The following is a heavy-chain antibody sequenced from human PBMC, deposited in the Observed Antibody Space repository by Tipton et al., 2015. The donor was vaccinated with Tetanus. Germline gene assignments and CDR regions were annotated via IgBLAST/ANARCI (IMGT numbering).Heavy chain of an antibody. J-gene: IGHJ4*02. D-gene: IGHD2-15*01. CDR1: GFIFSSYG. Sequence: SLRLSCAAPGFIFSSYGIHWVRQAPGKGLEWVAVSWYDGTDKYYADSVKGRFTISGDNSKNTLYLQMNSLRAEDTAVYYCAREADCSGGSCFSGDFDNWGQGTQVTVSS. CDR3: AREADCSGGSCFSGDFDN. CDR2: SWYDGTDK. V-gene: IGHV3-33*01.